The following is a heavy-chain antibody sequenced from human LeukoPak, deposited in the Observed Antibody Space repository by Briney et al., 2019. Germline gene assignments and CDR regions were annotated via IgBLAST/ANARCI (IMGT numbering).Heavy chain of an antibody. CDR3: EKDLGGSGDYRPY. Sequence: GGSLRLSCAASGFTFSSYAMSWVRQAPGKGLEWVSAISGSDGSTYYADSVKGRFTISRDNSKNTLYMQMNSLSAEDTAVYYCEKDLGGSGDYRPYWGQGSVVTVSS. V-gene: IGHV3-23*01. J-gene: IGHJ4*02. CDR2: ISGSDGST. D-gene: IGHD2-21*02. CDR1: GFTFSSYA.